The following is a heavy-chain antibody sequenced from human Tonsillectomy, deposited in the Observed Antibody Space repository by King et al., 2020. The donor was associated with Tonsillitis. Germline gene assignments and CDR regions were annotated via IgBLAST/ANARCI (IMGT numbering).Heavy chain of an antibody. Sequence: VQLVESGGGLVQPGGSLRLSCAASGFTFSTYAMSWVRLAPGKGLEWVSAIGSSGTFTYYADSVKGLFTISRTNSKNTLYLQMNSLRVEDTALYYCAKHRGDRWQNWFDSWGQGTLVTVSS. CDR3: AKHRGDRWQNWFDS. CDR1: GFTFSTYA. D-gene: IGHD3-10*01. J-gene: IGHJ5*01. CDR2: IGSSGTFT. V-gene: IGHV3-23*04.